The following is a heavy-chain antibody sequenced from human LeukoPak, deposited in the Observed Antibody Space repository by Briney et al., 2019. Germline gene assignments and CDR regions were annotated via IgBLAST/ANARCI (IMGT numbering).Heavy chain of an antibody. J-gene: IGHJ3*02. CDR2: ISYDGSNK. CDR1: GFTSSSYG. CDR3: AKALDDYGDFDAFDI. Sequence: GGSLRLSCAASGFTSSSYGMHWVRQAPGKGLEWVAVISYDGSNKYYADSVKGRFTISRDNSKNTLYLQMNSLRAEDTAVYYCAKALDDYGDFDAFDIWGQGTMVTVSS. V-gene: IGHV3-30*18. D-gene: IGHD4-17*01.